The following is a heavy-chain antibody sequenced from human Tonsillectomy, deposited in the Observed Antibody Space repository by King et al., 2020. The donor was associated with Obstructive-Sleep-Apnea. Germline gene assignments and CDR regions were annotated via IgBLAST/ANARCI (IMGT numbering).Heavy chain of an antibody. V-gene: IGHV3-53*04. D-gene: IGHD6-13*01. Sequence: EVQLVESGGGLVQPGGSLRLSCAASGFTVSSNYMSWVRQAPGKGLEWVSIIYISGTTYYADSVKGRFTISRHTSENTLYLQMNSLRTEDTAVYYCARYSSSWNYFDFWGQGTLVTVSS. CDR3: ARYSSSWNYFDF. CDR1: GFTVSSNY. J-gene: IGHJ4*02. CDR2: IYISGTT.